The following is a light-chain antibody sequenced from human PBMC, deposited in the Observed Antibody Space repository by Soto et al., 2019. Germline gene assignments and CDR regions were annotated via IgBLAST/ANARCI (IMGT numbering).Light chain of an antibody. CDR3: QHYNNWPLT. CDR1: QSVSSN. V-gene: IGKV3-15*01. Sequence: EIVVTQSPATLSVSPGERATLSCRASQSVSSNLAWYQQKPGQAPRLLIYGAFTRATGIPARFSGSGSGTEFTLTISSLQSEDFAVYYCQHYNNWPLTFGGGTKVDIK. CDR2: GAF. J-gene: IGKJ4*01.